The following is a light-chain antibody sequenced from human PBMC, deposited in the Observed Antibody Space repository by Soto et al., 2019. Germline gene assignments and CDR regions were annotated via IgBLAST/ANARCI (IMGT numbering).Light chain of an antibody. Sequence: DIQMTQSPSTLPASVGDRVTITCRASQSIGTWLAWYQQKPGKAPKLLIYDASTLESGVPSRFSGSGSGTEFTLTISSLQPEDFATYFCQQLNTFPPFFTFGPGTKVDIK. CDR2: DAS. J-gene: IGKJ3*01. CDR1: QSIGTW. V-gene: IGKV1-5*01. CDR3: QQLNTFPPFFT.